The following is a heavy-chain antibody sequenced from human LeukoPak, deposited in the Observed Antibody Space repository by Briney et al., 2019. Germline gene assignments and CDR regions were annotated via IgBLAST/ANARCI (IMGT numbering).Heavy chain of an antibody. Sequence: GGSLRLSCAASGFNFSIYSMNWVRQAPGKGLEWVANMKPDGSEKYYVDSVKGRFTISRDNAKDSLYLQMNSLRVEDTAVYYCARDGGPRITMVRGVIGYWGQGTLVTVSS. CDR2: MKPDGSEK. CDR3: ARDGGPRITMVRGVIGY. J-gene: IGHJ4*02. V-gene: IGHV3-7*01. CDR1: GFNFSIYS. D-gene: IGHD3-10*01.